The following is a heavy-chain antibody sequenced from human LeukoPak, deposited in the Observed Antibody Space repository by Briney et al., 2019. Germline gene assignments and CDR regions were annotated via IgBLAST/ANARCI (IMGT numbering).Heavy chain of an antibody. CDR1: GYTFTSYY. J-gene: IGHJ4*02. Sequence: GASVKVSCKASGYTFTSYYMHWVRQAPGQGLEWMGIINPSGGSTSYAQKFQGRVTMTRDTSTSTVYMELSSLRSEDTAVYYCARDPQLSEYCSSGSCYRDHFDYWGQGTLVTVSS. V-gene: IGHV1-46*01. CDR2: INPSGGST. D-gene: IGHD2-15*01. CDR3: ARDPQLSEYCSSGSCYRDHFDY.